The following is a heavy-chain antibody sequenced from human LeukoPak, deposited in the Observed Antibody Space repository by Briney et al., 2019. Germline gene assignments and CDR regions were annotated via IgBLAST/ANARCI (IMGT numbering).Heavy chain of an antibody. CDR1: GGSISSSSYY. J-gene: IGHJ4*02. D-gene: IGHD2-21*01. CDR3: ARGLWGIDY. V-gene: IGHV4-39*02. CDR2: VYYSRST. Sequence: SETLSLTCTVSGGSISSSSYYWGWIRQPPGKGLEWIGSVYYSRSTYYSPSPKSRVTISVDTSKNHFSLKLSSVTAADTAVYYCARGLWGIDYWGQGTLVTVSS.